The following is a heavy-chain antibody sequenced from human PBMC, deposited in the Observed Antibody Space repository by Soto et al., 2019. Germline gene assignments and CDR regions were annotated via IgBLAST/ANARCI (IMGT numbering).Heavy chain of an antibody. Sequence: SVKVSCKASGGTFSSYAISWVRQAPGQGLEWMGGIIPIFGTANYAQKFQGRVTITADESTSTAYMELSSLRSEDTAVYYCARERFSVATIKYYYGMDVWGQGTTVTVSS. J-gene: IGHJ6*02. CDR1: GGTFSSYA. V-gene: IGHV1-69*13. D-gene: IGHD5-12*01. CDR3: ARERFSVATIKYYYGMDV. CDR2: IIPIFGTA.